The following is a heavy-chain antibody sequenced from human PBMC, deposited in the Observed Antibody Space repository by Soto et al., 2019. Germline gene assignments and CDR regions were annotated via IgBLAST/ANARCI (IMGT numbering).Heavy chain of an antibody. D-gene: IGHD2-2*01. J-gene: IGHJ3*02. CDR3: AKVYQGASDI. Sequence: WGSLRLSCAASGFTFSSYGMHWVRQAPGKGLEWVAVISYDGSNKYYADSVKGRFTISRDNSKNTLYLQMNSLRAEDTAVYYCAKVYQGASDIWGQWTMVIASS. CDR1: GFTFSSYG. V-gene: IGHV3-30*18. CDR2: ISYDGSNK.